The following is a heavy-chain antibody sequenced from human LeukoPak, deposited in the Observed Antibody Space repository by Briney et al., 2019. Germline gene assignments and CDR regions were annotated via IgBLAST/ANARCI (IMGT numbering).Heavy chain of an antibody. CDR3: ARAIGGGAFDI. J-gene: IGHJ3*02. CDR2: ISSSSSTI. Sequence: GGSLRLSCAASGFTFSSYSMNWVRQAPGKGLEWVSYISSSSSTIYYADSVKGRFTISRDNAKSTVYLQMNSLRVEDTAVYYCARAIGGGAFDIWGQGTMVTVSS. V-gene: IGHV3-48*04. CDR1: GFTFSSYS.